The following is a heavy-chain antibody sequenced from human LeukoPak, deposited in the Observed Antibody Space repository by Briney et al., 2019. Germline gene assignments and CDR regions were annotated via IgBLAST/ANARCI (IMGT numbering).Heavy chain of an antibody. V-gene: IGHV5-51*01. CDR1: GYSFTSYW. D-gene: IGHD3-3*01. Sequence: GESLKISCMGSGYSFTSYWIGWVRQMPGKGLEWMGIIYPGDSDTRYSPSSQGHVTISDDKSISTAYLQWSSLKASDTAMYYCARYFWVDRGSYFDYWGQGTLVTVSS. CDR3: ARYFWVDRGSYFDY. J-gene: IGHJ4*02. CDR2: IYPGDSDT.